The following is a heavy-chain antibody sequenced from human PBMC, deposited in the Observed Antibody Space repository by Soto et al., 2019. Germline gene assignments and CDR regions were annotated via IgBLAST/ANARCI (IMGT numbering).Heavy chain of an antibody. CDR1: GFTFSSYE. Sequence: EVQLVESGGGLVQPGGSLRLSCAASGFTFSSYEMNWVRQAPGKGLEWVSYISSSGSTIYYADSVKGRFTISRDNAKNSQYLKMNSLRAEDTAVYYCAREGYYDSSGYGDGMDVWGQGTTVTVSS. D-gene: IGHD3-22*01. CDR2: ISSSGSTI. J-gene: IGHJ6*02. V-gene: IGHV3-48*03. CDR3: AREGYYDSSGYGDGMDV.